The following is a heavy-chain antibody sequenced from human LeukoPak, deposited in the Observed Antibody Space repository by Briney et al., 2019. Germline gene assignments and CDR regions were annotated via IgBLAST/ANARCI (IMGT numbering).Heavy chain of an antibody. V-gene: IGHV3-23*01. J-gene: IGHJ4*02. Sequence: TGGSLRLSCAASGLTFSSYGTTWVRQAPGKGLEWVSGISGSGGSTYYEDSVKGRFTISRDNSKNTLYLQMNSLRAEDTAVYYCAKNSGGTCYSHLDYWGQGTLVTVSS. CDR3: AKNSGGTCYSHLDY. CDR2: ISGSGGST. CDR1: GLTFSSYG. D-gene: IGHD2-15*01.